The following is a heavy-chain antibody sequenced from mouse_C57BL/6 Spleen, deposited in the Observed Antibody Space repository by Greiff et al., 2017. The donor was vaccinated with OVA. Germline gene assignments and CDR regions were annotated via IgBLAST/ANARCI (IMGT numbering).Heavy chain of an antibody. CDR1: GYTFTDYE. Sequence: QVQLQQSGAELVRPGASVTLSCKASGYTFTDYEMHWVKQTPVHGLEWIGAIDPETGGTAYNQKFKGKAILTADKSSSTAYMELRSLTSEDSAVYYCTRKGLGNWAYAMDYWGQGTSVTVSS. CDR2: IDPETGGT. D-gene: IGHD4-1*01. CDR3: TRKGLGNWAYAMDY. V-gene: IGHV1-15*01. J-gene: IGHJ4*01.